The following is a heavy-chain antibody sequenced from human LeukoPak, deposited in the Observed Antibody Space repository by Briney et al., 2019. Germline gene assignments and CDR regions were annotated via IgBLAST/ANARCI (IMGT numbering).Heavy chain of an antibody. CDR1: GYTFTGYY. CDR3: ARDVSGIAAAGRYFDY. D-gene: IGHD6-13*01. Sequence: SVKVSCKASGYTFTGYYMHWVRQAPGQGLEWMGGIIPIFGTANYAQKFQGRVTITTDESTSTAYMELSSLRSEDTAVYYCARDVSGIAAAGRYFDYWGQGTLVTVSS. CDR2: IIPIFGTA. V-gene: IGHV1-69*05. J-gene: IGHJ4*02.